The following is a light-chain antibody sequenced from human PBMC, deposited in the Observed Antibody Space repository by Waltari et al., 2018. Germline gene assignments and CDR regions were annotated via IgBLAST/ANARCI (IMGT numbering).Light chain of an antibody. CDR1: SSDVGSYNY. Sequence: QSALTQPASVSGSPGQSLTLSCSGTSSDVGSYNYVSWYQQHPGTPPKLLFYDVTKRPYGGSGRFSGAKSGNTASLTISGLQPEDEADYFCSSYTPTSILVFGGGTKLTV. CDR3: SSYTPTSILV. J-gene: IGLJ2*01. CDR2: DVT. V-gene: IGLV2-14*03.